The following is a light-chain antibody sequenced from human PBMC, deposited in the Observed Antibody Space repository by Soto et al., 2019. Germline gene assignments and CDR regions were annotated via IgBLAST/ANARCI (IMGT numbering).Light chain of an antibody. CDR3: QQSESSPRP. CDR1: QSVTSTY. V-gene: IGKV3-20*01. J-gene: IGKJ1*01. CDR2: GTS. Sequence: EIVLTQSPGTLSLSPGERATLSCRASQSVTSTYLAWYQQTPGQAPRLLIYGTSNSATGVPDRFSGSGSGTDFTLNISGLEPEDFAVYYCQQSESSPRPFGQGTKVEIK.